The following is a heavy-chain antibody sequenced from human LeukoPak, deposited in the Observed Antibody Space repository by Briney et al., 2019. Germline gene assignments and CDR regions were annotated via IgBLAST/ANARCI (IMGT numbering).Heavy chain of an antibody. CDR3: VRAIRWASDY. CDR2: ISSNGGTT. Sequence: GGSLRLSCAASGFTFSSYGMVWVRQAPGKGLEYVSGISSNGGTTYYGNSVKGRFTISRDNSKDTLHLQMGSLRTEDMAVYYCVRAIRWASDYWGQGTLVTVAS. J-gene: IGHJ4*02. CDR1: GFTFSSYG. V-gene: IGHV3-64*01. D-gene: IGHD4-23*01.